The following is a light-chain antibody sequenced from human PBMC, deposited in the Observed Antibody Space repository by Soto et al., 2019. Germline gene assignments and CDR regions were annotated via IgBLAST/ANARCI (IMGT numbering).Light chain of an antibody. CDR1: QGISTF. CDR3: QQSYATVRT. J-gene: IGKJ4*01. CDR2: AAS. Sequence: DIQMTQSPSSLSASVGDRVTITCRASQGISTFLNWYQQKPGKAPRLLIYAASRLQSGVPARFSGSGAETDFTLTITSLKPEDFAIYYCQQSYATVRTFGGGTKVDIK. V-gene: IGKV1-39*01.